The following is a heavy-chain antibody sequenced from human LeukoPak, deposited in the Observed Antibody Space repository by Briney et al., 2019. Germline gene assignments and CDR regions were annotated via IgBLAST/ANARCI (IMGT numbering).Heavy chain of an antibody. CDR1: GGSINDYY. V-gene: IGHV4-59*01. J-gene: IGHJ5*02. CDR2: ISNSGTT. D-gene: IGHD4-17*01. Sequence: SETLSLTCTVSGGSINDYYWTWIRQAPGKGLEWIGYISNSGTTDYNPSLKGRVTMSVDTSKNGFSLNLTSVSAADTAMYYCARVVRGAVTSNWFDPWGQGTLVTLSS. CDR3: ARVVRGAVTSNWFDP.